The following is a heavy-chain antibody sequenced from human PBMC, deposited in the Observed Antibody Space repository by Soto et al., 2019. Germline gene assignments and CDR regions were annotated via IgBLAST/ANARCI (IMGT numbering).Heavy chain of an antibody. CDR3: AHRPSYCSGGSCYSGFDY. V-gene: IGHV2-5*02. D-gene: IGHD2-15*01. CDR2: IYWDDDK. Sequence: QITLKESGPPLVKPTQTLTLTCTFSGFSLSTSGVGVGWIRQPPGKALEWLALIYWDDDKRYSPSLKSRLTITKETANDQLXLTMTNMDPVDTATYYCAHRPSYCSGGSCYSGFDYWGQGTLVTVSS. J-gene: IGHJ4*02. CDR1: GFSLSTSGVG.